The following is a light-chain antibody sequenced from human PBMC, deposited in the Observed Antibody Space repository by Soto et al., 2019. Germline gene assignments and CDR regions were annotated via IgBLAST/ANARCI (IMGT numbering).Light chain of an antibody. Sequence: EVVLTHSPGTLSLSPGERATLSCRASQSVGSSYLAWYQQKPGQAPRVLIYGTSSRATGIPDRFSGSGSGTDFTLTISRLEPEDFAVYYCQQYGSSGTFGQGTKVDIK. J-gene: IGKJ1*01. CDR2: GTS. V-gene: IGKV3-20*01. CDR1: QSVGSSY. CDR3: QQYGSSGT.